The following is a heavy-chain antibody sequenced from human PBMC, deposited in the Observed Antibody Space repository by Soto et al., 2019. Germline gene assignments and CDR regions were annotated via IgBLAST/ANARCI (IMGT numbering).Heavy chain of an antibody. J-gene: IGHJ6*02. D-gene: IGHD6-13*01. V-gene: IGHV3-7*01. CDR2: IKQDGSEK. Sequence: PGGSLRLSCAASGFTFSSYWMSWVRQAPGKGLEWVANIKQDGSEKYYVDSVKGRFTISRDNAKNSLYLQMNSLRAEDTAVYYCAREWRDIAAHNYYYYGMDVWGQGTTVTVSS. CDR3: AREWRDIAAHNYYYYGMDV. CDR1: GFTFSSYW.